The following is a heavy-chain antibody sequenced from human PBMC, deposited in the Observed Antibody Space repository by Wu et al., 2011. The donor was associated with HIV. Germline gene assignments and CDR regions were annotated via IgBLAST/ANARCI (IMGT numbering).Heavy chain of an antibody. CDR1: GYTFTNYG. Sequence: LVQSGAEVKKPGSSVKVYCKASGYTFTNYGITWVRQAPGQGLEWMGRISPFLGATNSAQKFQGRVTITTDESTSTAYMELSSLRSEDTAVYYCARENGGSSWYYFDFWGRGTLVTVSS. CDR3: ARENGGSSWYYFDF. D-gene: IGHD6-13*01. V-gene: IGHV1-69*11. J-gene: IGHJ4*02. CDR2: ISPFLGAT.